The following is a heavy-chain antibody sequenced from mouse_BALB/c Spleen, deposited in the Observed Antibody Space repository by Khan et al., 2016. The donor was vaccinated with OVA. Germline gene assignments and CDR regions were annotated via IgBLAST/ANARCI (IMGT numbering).Heavy chain of an antibody. CDR2: ISYSGST. CDR3: ARSVYYCYAYAMDY. CDR1: GYSITSEYA. J-gene: IGHJ4*01. D-gene: IGHD2-12*01. Sequence: EVQLQESGPGLVKPSQSLSLTCTVTGYSITSEYAWNWIRQFPGNKLEWMGYISYSGSTNYNPSLKSRISVTRDTSKNQFFLQLNSVTTEDTATYYCARSVYYCYAYAMDYWGQGTSVTVSS. V-gene: IGHV3-2*02.